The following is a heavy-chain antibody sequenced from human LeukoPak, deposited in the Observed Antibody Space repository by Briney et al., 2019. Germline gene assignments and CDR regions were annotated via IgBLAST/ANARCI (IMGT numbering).Heavy chain of an antibody. CDR2: IYSGGST. Sequence: PGGSLRLSCAASGFTVSTNYMSWVRQAPGKGLEWVSVIYSGGSTYYADSVQGRFTISRDNSKNTLLLQMNSLRAEDTAVYYCARGFYDSSGYLLVRFFDYWGQGTLVTVSS. J-gene: IGHJ4*02. CDR1: GFTVSTNY. D-gene: IGHD3-22*01. V-gene: IGHV3-53*01. CDR3: ARGFYDSSGYLLVRFFDY.